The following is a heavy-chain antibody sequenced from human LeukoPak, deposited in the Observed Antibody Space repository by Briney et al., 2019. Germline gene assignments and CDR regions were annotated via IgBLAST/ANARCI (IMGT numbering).Heavy chain of an antibody. V-gene: IGHV4-30-4*01. CDR2: IYYSGST. J-gene: IGHJ4*02. D-gene: IGHD6-13*01. Sequence: SETLSLTCTVSGGSISSGDYYWSWIRQPPGKGLEWIGYIYYSGSTYYNPSLKSRVTISVDTSKNQFSLRLSSVTAADTAVYYCARDIAAAALFDYWGQGTLVTVSS. CDR3: ARDIAAAALFDY. CDR1: GGSISSGDYY.